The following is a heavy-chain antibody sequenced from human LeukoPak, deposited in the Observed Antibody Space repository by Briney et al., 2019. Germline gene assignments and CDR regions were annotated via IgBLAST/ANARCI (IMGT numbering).Heavy chain of an antibody. J-gene: IGHJ3*02. Sequence: PGGSLRLSCAASRFIFSTYGMHWVRQAPGKGLGWVAFIRPDGSNEYYAASVTGRFATSRDNSQNTLHLQMNSLRLENTAVYYCVKDWGVLPDYTADGFDIWGLGTMVTVSS. CDR2: IRPDGSNE. CDR3: VKDWGVLPDYTADGFDI. CDR1: RFIFSTYG. V-gene: IGHV3-30*02. D-gene: IGHD3-10*01.